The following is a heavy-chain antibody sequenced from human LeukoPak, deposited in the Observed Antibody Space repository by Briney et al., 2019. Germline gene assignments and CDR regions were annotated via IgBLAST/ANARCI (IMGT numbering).Heavy chain of an antibody. Sequence: SETLSLTCTVSGGSISSSSYYWGWIRQPPGKGLEWIGEIYHSGSTNYNPSLKSRVTISVDKSKNQFSLKLSSVTAADTAVYYCARGSELSVTGAFDIWGQGTMVTVSS. CDR3: ARGSELSVTGAFDI. CDR1: GGSISSSSYY. D-gene: IGHD4-17*01. V-gene: IGHV4-39*07. J-gene: IGHJ3*02. CDR2: IYHSGST.